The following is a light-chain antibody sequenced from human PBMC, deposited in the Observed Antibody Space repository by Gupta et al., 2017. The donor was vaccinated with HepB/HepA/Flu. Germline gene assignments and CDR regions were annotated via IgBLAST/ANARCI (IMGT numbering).Light chain of an antibody. V-gene: IGLV2-23*02. Sequence: QSALTQPASVSGSPGQSLTISCTGTSSDVGSYNLVSWYQQHPGKAPKLMIYEVSKRPSGVSNRFSGSKSGNTASLTISGLQAEDEADYYCCSHAGSSTSRLVFGGGTKLTVL. J-gene: IGLJ3*02. CDR2: EVS. CDR1: SSDVGSYNL. CDR3: CSHAGSSTSRLV.